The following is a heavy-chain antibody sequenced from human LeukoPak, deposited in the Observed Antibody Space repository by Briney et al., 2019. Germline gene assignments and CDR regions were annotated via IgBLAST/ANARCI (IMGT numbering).Heavy chain of an antibody. Sequence: PGGSLRLSCAASGFTFSDYYMSWIRQAPGKGLEWVSYISSSGSTIYYADSVKGRFTISRDNAKNSLYLQMNSLRAEDTAVYYCANRYDFWSGYYPFDYWGQGTLVTVSS. CDR3: ANRYDFWSGYYPFDY. V-gene: IGHV3-11*01. CDR1: GFTFSDYY. J-gene: IGHJ4*02. D-gene: IGHD3-3*01. CDR2: ISSSGSTI.